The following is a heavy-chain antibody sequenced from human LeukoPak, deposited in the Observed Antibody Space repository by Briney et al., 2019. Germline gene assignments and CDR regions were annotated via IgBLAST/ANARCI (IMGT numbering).Heavy chain of an antibody. Sequence: SSPTLVKPTQTLTLTCTFSGFALPTREVGVGWIRQPPGKALEWLALIYWNDDKRYSPSLKSRLKSRLTITKDTSKNQVVLTMTNMDPVDTATYYCAHINAWRSYSLFDYWGQGTLVAVSS. CDR1: GFALPTREVG. V-gene: IGHV2-5*01. CDR2: IYWNDDK. J-gene: IGHJ4*02. D-gene: IGHD2-21*01. CDR3: AHINAWRSYSLFDY.